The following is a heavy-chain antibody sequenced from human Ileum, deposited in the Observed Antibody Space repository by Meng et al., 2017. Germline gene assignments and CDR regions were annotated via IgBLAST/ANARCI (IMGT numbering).Heavy chain of an antibody. CDR3: ASDLMEWELDGAFDI. D-gene: IGHD1-26*01. V-gene: IGHV3-11*04. J-gene: IGHJ3*02. Sequence: GESLKISCAASGFTFSDYDMSWIRQAPGKGLEWVSYISCSGSTIYYADSVKGRFTISRNNSKNSLFLQMNSLGAEDTAVYYCASDLMEWELDGAFDIWGQGTMVTVSS. CDR1: GFTFSDYD. CDR2: ISCSGSTI.